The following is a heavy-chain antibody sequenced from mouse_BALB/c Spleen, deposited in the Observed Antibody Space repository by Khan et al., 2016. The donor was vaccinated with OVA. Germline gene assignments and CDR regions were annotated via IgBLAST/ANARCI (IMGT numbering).Heavy chain of an antibody. CDR2: VNPNTGNT. CDR1: GYSFTNYY. V-gene: IGHV1-26*01. CDR3: ARGYDFFAY. D-gene: IGHD2-14*01. Sequence: DVQLQESGPDLVKPGASVKMSCKASGYSFTNYYVNWVKQSHGKSLECIGRVNPNTGNTNYNQKFKGKAILIVDTSSSTAYMELRGPTSEDSAVYYCARGYDFFAYWGQGTLVTVSA. J-gene: IGHJ3*01.